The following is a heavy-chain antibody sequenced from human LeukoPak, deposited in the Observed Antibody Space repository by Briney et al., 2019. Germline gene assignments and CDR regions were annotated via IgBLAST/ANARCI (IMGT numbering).Heavy chain of an antibody. CDR2: ISYDESNK. D-gene: IGHD6-13*01. CDR3: AKEPSRAAAGGGRAFDI. CDR1: GFPFKNYA. J-gene: IGHJ3*02. V-gene: IGHV3-30*14. Sequence: GSLGLSCAASGFPFKNYAMDWGRQAPGKGVELVAVISYDESNKYYADYVKGRFTISRNNSKNTLYLQMNSLRADDTAVYYCAKEPSRAAAGGGRAFDIWGQGTMVIVSS.